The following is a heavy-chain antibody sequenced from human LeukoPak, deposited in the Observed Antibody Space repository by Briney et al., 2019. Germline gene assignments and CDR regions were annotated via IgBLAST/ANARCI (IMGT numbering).Heavy chain of an antibody. Sequence: GGSLRLSCAASGFIFSTYGMHWVRQAPGKGLEWVSSISSSSSYIYYADSVKGRFTISRDNAKNSLYLQMNSLRAEDTAVYYCARETYCGGDCYVQYYFDYWGQGTLVTVSS. CDR3: ARETYCGGDCYVQYYFDY. D-gene: IGHD2-21*02. CDR1: GFIFSTYG. V-gene: IGHV3-21*01. J-gene: IGHJ4*02. CDR2: ISSSSSYI.